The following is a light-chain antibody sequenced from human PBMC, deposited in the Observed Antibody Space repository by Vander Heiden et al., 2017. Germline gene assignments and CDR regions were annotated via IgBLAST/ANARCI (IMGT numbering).Light chain of an antibody. Sequence: SSELPQDPSASAASGRAGRTTCQGHNLRHSYASWYQQKPGQAPVLVIYGKNNRPSGIPDRFSGPRSGNTDSLTITGAQAEDEADYYCNSRDSSGNRDVFGTGTKVTVL. CDR2: GKN. V-gene: IGLV3-19*01. CDR1: NLRHSY. CDR3: NSRDSSGNRDV. J-gene: IGLJ1*01.